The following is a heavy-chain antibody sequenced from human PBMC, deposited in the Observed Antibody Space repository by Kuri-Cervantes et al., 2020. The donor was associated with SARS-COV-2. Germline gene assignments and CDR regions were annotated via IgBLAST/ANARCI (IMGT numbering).Heavy chain of an antibody. D-gene: IGHD2-2*01. J-gene: IGHJ5*02. Sequence: GESLKISCAASGFTFSSSSINWVRQAPGKGLEWVSYISSGSNSIYYADSVKGRLTISRDNSKNSLYLQMNSLRVEDTAVYYCARERGVIPAGLGWFDPWGQGTLVTVSS. V-gene: IGHV3-48*01. CDR2: ISSGSNSI. CDR1: GFTFSSSS. CDR3: ARERGVIPAGLGWFDP.